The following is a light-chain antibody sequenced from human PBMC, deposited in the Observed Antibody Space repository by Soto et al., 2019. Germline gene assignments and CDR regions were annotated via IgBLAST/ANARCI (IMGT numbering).Light chain of an antibody. V-gene: IGKV3-15*01. J-gene: IGKJ1*01. CDR3: QQYNSWPET. CDR2: DAS. Sequence: EIVLTQSPGTLSLSPGERATLFCSASQSVRSSLAWYQQKPGQAPRLFIYDASTRATGIPARFSGSGSGTEFTLTISSLQSEDFAVYYCQQYNSWPETFGQGTKVDIK. CDR1: QSVRSS.